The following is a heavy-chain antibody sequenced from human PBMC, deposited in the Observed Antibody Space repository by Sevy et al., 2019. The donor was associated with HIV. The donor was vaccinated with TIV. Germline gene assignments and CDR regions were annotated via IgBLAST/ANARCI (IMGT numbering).Heavy chain of an antibody. CDR2: ISSNGDNA. Sequence: GGSLSISCAASGFAFRTYAFHWVRLAPGRGLEWVGLISSNGDNAFYANSVRGRFTISRDNSMNTLYLELNNLTPDDTAVYYCARGPEWELTSFLSHWGQGTLVTVSS. V-gene: IGHV3-30-3*01. J-gene: IGHJ4*02. CDR3: ARGPEWELTSFLSH. D-gene: IGHD3-9*01. CDR1: GFAFRTYA.